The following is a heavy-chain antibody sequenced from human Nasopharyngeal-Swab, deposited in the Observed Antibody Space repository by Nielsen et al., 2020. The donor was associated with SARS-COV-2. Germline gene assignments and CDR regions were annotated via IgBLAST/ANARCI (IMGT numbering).Heavy chain of an antibody. CDR3: ARRPPGIGPRAFDI. Sequence: WIRQPPGKGLEWIGSIYYSGSTYYNPSLKSRVTISVDTSKNQFSLKLSPVTAADTAVYYCARRPPGIGPRAFDIWGQGTMVTVSS. J-gene: IGHJ3*02. D-gene: IGHD3-10*01. V-gene: IGHV4-39*01. CDR2: IYYSGST.